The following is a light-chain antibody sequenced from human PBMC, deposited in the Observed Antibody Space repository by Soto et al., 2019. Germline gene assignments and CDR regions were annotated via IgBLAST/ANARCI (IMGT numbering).Light chain of an antibody. V-gene: IGLV2-23*01. Sequence: QSAHTQPASVSGSPGQSITLSCAGSTGDVGNFNLVSWYQQHPGEAPKLMIFEGTKRPSGVSTRFSASKSGNTASLTISALQAEDEADYYCCSYIRSGDSYVFGTGTKVTVL. J-gene: IGLJ1*01. CDR3: CSYIRSGDSYV. CDR1: TGDVGNFNL. CDR2: EGT.